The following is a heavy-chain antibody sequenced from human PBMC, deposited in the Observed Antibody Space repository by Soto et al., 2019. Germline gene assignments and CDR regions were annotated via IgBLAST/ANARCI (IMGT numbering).Heavy chain of an antibody. Sequence: PSQPLSPTSLFSVGPISISYWSWIRQPPWKGLEWIGYIYYSGSTNYNPSLKSRVTISVDTSKNQFSLKLSSVTAADTAVYYCARESFYDSGGFHGFDYWGQGTLVTVS. J-gene: IGHJ4*02. D-gene: IGHD3-22*01. CDR1: VGPISISY. CDR2: IYYSGST. CDR3: ARESFYDSGGFHGFDY. V-gene: IGHV4-59*01.